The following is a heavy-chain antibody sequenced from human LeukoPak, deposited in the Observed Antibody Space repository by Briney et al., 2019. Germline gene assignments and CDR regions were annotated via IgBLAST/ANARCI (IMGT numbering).Heavy chain of an antibody. Sequence: PGGSLRLSCAASGFTFSDYYMSWIRQAPGKGLEWLSYISSSTSYTNYADSVKGRFTISRDNAKSSLYLQMNSLRAEDTAVYYCARDRGRVAGEYFDYWGQGTLVTVSS. CDR2: ISSSTSYT. D-gene: IGHD6-19*01. J-gene: IGHJ4*02. CDR1: GFTFSDYY. V-gene: IGHV3-11*05. CDR3: ARDRGRVAGEYFDY.